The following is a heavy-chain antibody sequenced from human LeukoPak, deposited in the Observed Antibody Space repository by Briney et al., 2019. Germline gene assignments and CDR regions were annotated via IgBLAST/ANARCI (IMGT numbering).Heavy chain of an antibody. V-gene: IGHV1-69*05. CDR2: IIPIFGTA. D-gene: IGHD3-3*01. CDR3: AREPRVRFLEWPLDY. CDR1: GGTFSSYA. J-gene: IGHJ4*02. Sequence: SVKVSCKASGGTFSSYAISWVRQAPGQGLEWVGRIIPIFGTANYAQKFQGRVTITTDESTSTAYMELSSLRSEDTAVYYCAREPRVRFLEWPLDYWGQGTLVTVSS.